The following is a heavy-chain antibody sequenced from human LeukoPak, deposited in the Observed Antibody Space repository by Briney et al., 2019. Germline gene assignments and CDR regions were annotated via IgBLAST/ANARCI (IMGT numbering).Heavy chain of an antibody. D-gene: IGHD6-19*01. CDR3: ARHDDQWLVSSRFNY. CDR2: IYYSGST. Sequence: SETLSLTCTVSGGSISSSSYYWGWIRQPPGKGLEWIGSIYYSGSTYYNPSLKSRVTISVDTSKNQFSLKLSSVTAADTAVYYCARHDDQWLVSSRFNYWGQGTLVTVSS. CDR1: GGSISSSSYY. J-gene: IGHJ4*02. V-gene: IGHV4-39*01.